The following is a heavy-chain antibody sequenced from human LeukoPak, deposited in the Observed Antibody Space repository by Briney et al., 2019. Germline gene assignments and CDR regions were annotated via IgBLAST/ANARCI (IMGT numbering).Heavy chain of an antibody. CDR2: INAGNGNT. D-gene: IGHD6-19*01. Sequence: ASVKVSCKASGYTFTSYAMHWVRQAPGQRREWMGWINAGNGNTKYSQKFQGRVTITRDTSASTAYMELSSLRSEDTAVYYCARIGRQWLVRQYYFDYWGQGTLVTVSS. CDR3: ARIGRQWLVRQYYFDY. V-gene: IGHV1-3*01. J-gene: IGHJ4*02. CDR1: GYTFTSYA.